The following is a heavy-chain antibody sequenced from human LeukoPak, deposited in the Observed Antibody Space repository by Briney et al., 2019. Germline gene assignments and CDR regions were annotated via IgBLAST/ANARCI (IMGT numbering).Heavy chain of an antibody. CDR1: GGSISSYY. J-gene: IGHJ3*02. CDR3: ARGYYYGSGSYYGDAFDT. D-gene: IGHD3-10*01. CDR2: IYYSGST. V-gene: IGHV4-59*01. Sequence: SETLSLTCTVSGGSISSYYWSWIRQPPGKGREWIGYIYYSGSTNYNPSLKSQVTISVDTSKNQFSLKLSSVTAADTAVYYCARGYYYGSGSYYGDAFDTWGQGTMGTVSS.